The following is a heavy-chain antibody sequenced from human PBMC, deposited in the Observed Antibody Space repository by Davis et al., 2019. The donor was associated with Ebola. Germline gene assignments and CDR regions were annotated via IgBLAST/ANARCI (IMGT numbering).Heavy chain of an antibody. D-gene: IGHD3-9*01. V-gene: IGHV3-23*01. CDR2: ISGSGGRT. J-gene: IGHJ4*02. CDR1: GFTFSNSP. Sequence: GGSLRLSCAGSGFTFSNSPMHWVRQAPGKGLEWVSGISGSGGRTYYADSVKGRFTISRDNSKNTLYLQMDSLRAEDTAVYYCATLRYFDWLFPNGPDYWGQGTLVTVSS. CDR3: ATLRYFDWLFPNGPDY.